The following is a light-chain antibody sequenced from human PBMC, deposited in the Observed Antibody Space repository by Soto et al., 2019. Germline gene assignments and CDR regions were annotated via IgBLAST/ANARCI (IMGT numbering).Light chain of an antibody. V-gene: IGLV1-44*01. CDR1: SSNIGSHT. J-gene: IGLJ1*01. CDR3: AAWDDRLNGAYV. CDR2: SNN. Sequence: QSVLTQPPSASGTPGQRVTISCPGSSSNIGSHTVNWYQQFPGTAPKLLIYSNNQRPSGVPDRFSGSKSGTSASLAIGGLQSKDEADYYCAAWDDRLNGAYVFGTGTKLTVL.